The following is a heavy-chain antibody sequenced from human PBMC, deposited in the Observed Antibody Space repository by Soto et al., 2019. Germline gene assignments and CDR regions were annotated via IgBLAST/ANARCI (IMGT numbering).Heavy chain of an antibody. CDR1: GFNFVSYA. J-gene: IGHJ4*02. Sequence: VGSLRLSCVVSGFNFVSYALSWVRQAPGRGLEWISGISGSGSPTDYADSVKGRFSISRDNSKNILYLQMSGLRAEDTAVYYCTKMAGSGNYYSNFDYWGQGTQVTVSS. CDR3: TKMAGSGNYYSNFDY. V-gene: IGHV3-23*01. D-gene: IGHD3-10*01. CDR2: ISGSGSPT.